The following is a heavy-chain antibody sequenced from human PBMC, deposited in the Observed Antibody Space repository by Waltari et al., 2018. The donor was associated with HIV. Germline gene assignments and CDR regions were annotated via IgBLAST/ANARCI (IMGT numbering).Heavy chain of an antibody. D-gene: IGHD3-22*01. Sequence: EVQLVESGGGLVQPGGSLRLSCAASGFTFSSYVMRWVRQAPGKGLEWVSGISGRGTSTYYADSVKGRFTISRDNSKNTLYLQMNSLRAEDTAVYYCAKSAKRDYYDSSGYYYFDYWGQGTLVTVSS. CDR2: ISGRGTST. CDR3: AKSAKRDYYDSSGYYYFDY. V-gene: IGHV3-23*04. J-gene: IGHJ4*02. CDR1: GFTFSSYV.